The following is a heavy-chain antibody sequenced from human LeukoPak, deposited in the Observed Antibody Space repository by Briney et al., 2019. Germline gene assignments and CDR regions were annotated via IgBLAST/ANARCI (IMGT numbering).Heavy chain of an antibody. Sequence: GESLQISCKGSGYSFTSYWIGWVRQMPGKGLEWMGIIYPGDSDTRYSPSFQGQVTISADKSISTAYLQWSSLKASDTAMYYCARTNERLTSYYYHGMDVWGQGTTVTVSS. V-gene: IGHV5-51*01. CDR2: IYPGDSDT. D-gene: IGHD1-1*01. CDR1: GYSFTSYW. J-gene: IGHJ6*02. CDR3: ARTNERLTSYYYHGMDV.